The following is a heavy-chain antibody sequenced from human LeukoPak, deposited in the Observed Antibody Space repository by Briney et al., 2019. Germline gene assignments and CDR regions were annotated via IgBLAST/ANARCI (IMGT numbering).Heavy chain of an antibody. Sequence: ASETLSLTCTVSGGSISSYYWSWIRQPPGKGLEWSGYIYYSGSTNYNPSLKIRVTISVDTSKNQFSLKLSSVTAADTAVYYCARERGDSSGSFDYWGQGTLVTVSS. CDR3: ARERGDSSGSFDY. CDR1: GGSISSYY. J-gene: IGHJ4*02. CDR2: IYYSGST. D-gene: IGHD3-22*01. V-gene: IGHV4-59*01.